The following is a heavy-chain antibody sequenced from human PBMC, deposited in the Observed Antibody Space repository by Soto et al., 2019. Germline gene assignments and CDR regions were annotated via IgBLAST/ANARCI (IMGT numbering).Heavy chain of an antibody. CDR1: GGSISSGDYY. J-gene: IGHJ5*02. D-gene: IGHD4-17*01. V-gene: IGHV4-30-4*01. CDR2: IYYSGST. CDR3: ARGLTTVVTYWFDP. Sequence: ASETLSLTCTVSGGSISSGDYYWSWIRQPPGKGLEWIGYIYYSGSTYYNPSLKSRATISVDTSKNQFSLKLSSVTAADTAVYYCARGLTTVVTYWFDPWGQGTLVTVSS.